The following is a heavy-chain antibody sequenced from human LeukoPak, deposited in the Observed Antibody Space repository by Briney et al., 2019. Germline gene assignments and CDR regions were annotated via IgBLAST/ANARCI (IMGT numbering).Heavy chain of an antibody. D-gene: IGHD6-13*01. Sequence: GGSLQISCEGAGYNFTSYWMGWGRQLAGEGREWTGKIYPGDSDTRYSPSFQGQVTIPADKSISTACLQWSSLKASDTAMYYCAAGMAARGKYYFDYWGQGTLVTVSS. CDR1: GYNFTSYW. CDR2: IYPGDSDT. J-gene: IGHJ4*02. V-gene: IGHV5-51*01. CDR3: AAGMAARGKYYFDY.